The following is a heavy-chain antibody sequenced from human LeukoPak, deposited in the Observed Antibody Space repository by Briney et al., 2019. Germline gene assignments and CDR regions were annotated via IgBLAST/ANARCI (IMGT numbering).Heavy chain of an antibody. J-gene: IGHJ5*02. V-gene: IGHV4-4*09. D-gene: IGHD3-10*01. Sequence: SETLSLTCTVSGGSVSSYYWSWIRQPPGKGLEWIGYIYTGGKTNSNPSLKGRVTISGDTSKNQFSLKLGSVTAADTAGYYCARHLHSDGSGSYLNWLDPWGQGILVTVSS. CDR1: GGSVSSYY. CDR2: IYTGGKT. CDR3: ARHLHSDGSGSYLNWLDP.